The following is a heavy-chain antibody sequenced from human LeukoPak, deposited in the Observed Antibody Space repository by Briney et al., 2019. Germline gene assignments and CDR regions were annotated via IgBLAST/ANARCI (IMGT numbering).Heavy chain of an antibody. CDR3: ARDKGGDFDY. J-gene: IGHJ4*02. Sequence: GGSLRLSCEASGFTFSSYGLHWVRQAPGKGLEWVAGISKDGRKTYYAGSVKGRFTVSRDTPRNTLYLHMNSLTVEDRAVFYCARDKGGDFDYWGQGTLVTVSS. D-gene: IGHD1-26*01. V-gene: IGHV3-30*03. CDR1: GFTFSSYG. CDR2: ISKDGRKT.